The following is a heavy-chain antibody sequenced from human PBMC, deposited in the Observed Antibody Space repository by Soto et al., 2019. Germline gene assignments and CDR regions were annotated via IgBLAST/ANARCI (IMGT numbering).Heavy chain of an antibody. CDR3: ATISCSSTSCYPYYYYGMDV. Sequence: GAAVKLSWKVSGERLAELSRRWVRQAPGKGLEWMGCFDPEDGETIYAQKFQGRVTMTEDTSTDTAYMELSSLRSEDTAVYYCATISCSSTSCYPYYYYGMDVWGQATTVTLSS. V-gene: IGHV1-24*01. D-gene: IGHD2-2*01. CDR2: FDPEDGET. J-gene: IGHJ6*02. CDR1: GERLAELS.